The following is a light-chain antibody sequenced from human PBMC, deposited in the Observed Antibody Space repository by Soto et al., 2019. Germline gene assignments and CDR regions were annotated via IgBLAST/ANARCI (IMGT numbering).Light chain of an antibody. Sequence: ASQGISSYLAWYQQKPGKAPKLLIYAASTLQSGVPLSFIGSGSGTSCTLTISSLQPEDFATYYCQQLLSYPLAFGQGTRLEIK. V-gene: IGKV1-9*01. CDR1: QGISSY. CDR3: QQLLSYPLA. J-gene: IGKJ5*01. CDR2: AAS.